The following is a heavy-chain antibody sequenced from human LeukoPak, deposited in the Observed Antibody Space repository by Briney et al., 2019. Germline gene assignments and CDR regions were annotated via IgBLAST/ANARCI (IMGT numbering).Heavy chain of an antibody. CDR1: GFTFISYA. D-gene: IGHD7-27*01. J-gene: IGHJ4*02. V-gene: IGHV3-7*01. Sequence: GGSLRLSCAASGFTFISYAIHWVRQAPGKGLEWVANINPDGSEKHYVDFVKGRFTISRDNAKNTLYLQMSSLRADDTAVFYCARDLNWETYWGQGILVTVSS. CDR3: ARDLNWETY. CDR2: INPDGSEK.